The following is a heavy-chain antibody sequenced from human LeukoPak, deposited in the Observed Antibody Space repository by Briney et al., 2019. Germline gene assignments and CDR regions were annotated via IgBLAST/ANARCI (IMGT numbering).Heavy chain of an antibody. Sequence: PSETLSLTCTVPGGSISSSSYYWGWIRQPPGKGLEWIGSIYYSGSTYYNPSLKSRVTISVDTSKNQFSLKLSSVTAADTAVYYCARDRVAAAGFFDYWGQGTLVTVSS. CDR3: ARDRVAAAGFFDY. CDR1: GGSISSSSYY. D-gene: IGHD6-13*01. J-gene: IGHJ4*02. CDR2: IYYSGST. V-gene: IGHV4-39*02.